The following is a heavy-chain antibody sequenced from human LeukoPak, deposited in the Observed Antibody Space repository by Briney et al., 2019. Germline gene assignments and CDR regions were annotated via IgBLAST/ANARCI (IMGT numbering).Heavy chain of an antibody. CDR3: VRDRNNNYFDY. CDR2: ICSDGTKE. J-gene: IGHJ4*02. V-gene: IGHV3-33*01. Sequence: PGGSLRLSCAASGFAFGIYGMRWVRQAPGKGLEWVAFICSDGTKEFYADSVKGRFTISRDNSNNTVYLHMNSLKDEHTALYYCVRDRNNNYFDYWGQGTLLTVSS. CDR1: GFAFGIYG. D-gene: IGHD1-14*01.